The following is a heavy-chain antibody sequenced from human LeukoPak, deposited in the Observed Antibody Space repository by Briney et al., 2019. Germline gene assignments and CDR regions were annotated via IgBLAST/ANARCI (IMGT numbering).Heavy chain of an antibody. Sequence: ASAKVSCKASGYRFNRYGITWVRQAPGHGREWIGWISGYNGNTNYAQMFQDRVTMTTDASTNSAYMELRSLRSDDTAMFYCTRDHPLRVGDISAFDFWGQGTMVVVSS. V-gene: IGHV1-18*01. CDR2: ISGYNGNT. D-gene: IGHD3-10*01. J-gene: IGHJ3*01. CDR1: GYRFNRYG. CDR3: TRDHPLRVGDISAFDF.